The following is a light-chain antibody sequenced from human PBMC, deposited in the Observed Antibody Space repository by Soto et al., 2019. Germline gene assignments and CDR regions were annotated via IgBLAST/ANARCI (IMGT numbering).Light chain of an antibody. CDR1: SSDVGGYNY. Sequence: QSALTQPPSASGSPGQSVTISCTGTSSDVGGYNYVSWYQQHPGKAPQLMIYEVSKRPSGVPDRFSGSKSGNTASLTVSGLQAEDEADYYCSSYAGSNVLFGGGTKLTVL. CDR2: EVS. V-gene: IGLV2-8*01. J-gene: IGLJ2*01. CDR3: SSYAGSNVL.